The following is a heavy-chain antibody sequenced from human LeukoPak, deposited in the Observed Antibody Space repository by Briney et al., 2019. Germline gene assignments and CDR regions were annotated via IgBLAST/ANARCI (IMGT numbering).Heavy chain of an antibody. D-gene: IGHD3-16*01. CDR2: IYVTGT. J-gene: IGHJ6*03. Sequence: SETLSLSCTVSGGSIGTYYWSWIRQSPGKGLEWIGCIYVTGTRYNPYLQSRVTISVDRSRNQFCLKMSSVTAADTAVYYCARHIGGSIEDMDVWGKGTKVIVSS. CDR3: ARHIGGSIEDMDV. CDR1: GGSIGTYY. V-gene: IGHV4-59*08.